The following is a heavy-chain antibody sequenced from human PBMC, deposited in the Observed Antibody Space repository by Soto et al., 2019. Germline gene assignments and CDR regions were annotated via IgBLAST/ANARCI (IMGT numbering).Heavy chain of an antibody. CDR2: TSSSGNNI. J-gene: IGHJ4*02. CDR1: GFTFSDYY. CDR3: ARGTGELDY. V-gene: IGHV3-11*01. D-gene: IGHD3-16*01. Sequence: QVQLVESGGGLVKPGGSLRLSCAASGFTFSDYYMSWIRQAPGKGLEWVSYTSSSGNNIYYTDSVKGRFTISRDNAKTSLFLQMNSLRAVDSAVYYWARGTGELDYWGQGPLVTVSS.